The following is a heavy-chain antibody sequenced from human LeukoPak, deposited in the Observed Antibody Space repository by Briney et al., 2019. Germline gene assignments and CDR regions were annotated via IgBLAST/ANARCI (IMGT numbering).Heavy chain of an antibody. J-gene: IGHJ4*02. CDR3: ARGGASYSEANY. D-gene: IGHD2-15*01. CDR1: GFTFSSYW. CDR2: INQDGGDK. V-gene: IGHV3-7*01. Sequence: GGSLRLSCAASGFTFSSYWMTWVRQAPGKGLEWVDNINQDGGDKYYLYSVRGRFTISRDNAKTSLYLQMNSLRAEDTAVYYCARGGASYSEANYWGQGTLVTVSS.